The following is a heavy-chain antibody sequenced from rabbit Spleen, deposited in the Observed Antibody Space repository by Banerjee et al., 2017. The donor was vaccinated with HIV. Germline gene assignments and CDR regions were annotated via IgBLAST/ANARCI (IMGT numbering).Heavy chain of an antibody. J-gene: IGHJ4*01. Sequence: QSLEESGGDLVKPGASLTLTCTASGFTFSIYWICWVRQAPGKGLEWIACINIVTGKSVYASWAKGRFTMSRTSSTTVTLQMTSLTAADTATYFCARDLAGGIGWNFSLWGQGTLVTVS. CDR3: ARDLAGGIGWNFSL. CDR2: INIVTGKS. CDR1: GFTFSIYW. V-gene: IGHV1S40*01. D-gene: IGHD4-2*01.